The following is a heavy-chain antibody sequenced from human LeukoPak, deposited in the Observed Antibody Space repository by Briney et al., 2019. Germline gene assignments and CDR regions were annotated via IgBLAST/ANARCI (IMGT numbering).Heavy chain of an antibody. V-gene: IGHV4-59*01. CDR2: IYYSGST. J-gene: IGHJ4*01. Sequence: SETLSLTCTVSGGSISSYYWSWIRQPPGKGLEWIGYIYYSGSTNYNPSLKSRVTISVDTSNNQFSLKLSSVTAADTAVYYCARGDARGYRYGYFHFDYWGPGTLVTVSS. CDR3: ARGDARGYRYGYFHFDY. D-gene: IGHD5-18*01. CDR1: GGSISSYY.